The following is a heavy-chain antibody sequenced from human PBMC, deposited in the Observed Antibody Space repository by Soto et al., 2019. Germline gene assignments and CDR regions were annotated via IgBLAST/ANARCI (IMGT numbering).Heavy chain of an antibody. CDR1: GFTFSAYW. CDR2: IKQDGSEK. V-gene: IGHV3-7*05. D-gene: IGHD2-2*01. CDR3: ARDQEVVPPAMGYHFYYYGMDV. J-gene: IGHJ6*02. Sequence: GGSLRLSCAASGFTFSAYWMSWVRQAPGKGLEWVANIKQDGSEKYYVDSVKGRFTISRDNAKNSLYLQMNSLRAEDTAVYYCARDQEVVPPAMGYHFYYYGMDVWGQGTTVTVSS.